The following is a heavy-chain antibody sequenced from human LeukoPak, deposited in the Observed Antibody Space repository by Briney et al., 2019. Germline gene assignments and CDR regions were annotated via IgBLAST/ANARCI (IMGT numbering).Heavy chain of an antibody. Sequence: PGGSLRLSCAASGFTFSSYWMHWVRQAPGKGLVWVSRINTDGSSTSYADSVKGRFTISRDNAKNSLYLQMNSLRAEDTAVYYCARDSVAGSPHFDYWGQGTLVTVSS. D-gene: IGHD6-19*01. CDR2: INTDGSST. J-gene: IGHJ4*02. CDR3: ARDSVAGSPHFDY. V-gene: IGHV3-74*01. CDR1: GFTFSSYW.